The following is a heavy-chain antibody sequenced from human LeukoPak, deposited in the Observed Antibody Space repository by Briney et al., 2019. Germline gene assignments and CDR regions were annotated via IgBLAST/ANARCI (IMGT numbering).Heavy chain of an antibody. J-gene: IGHJ5*02. CDR3: AKCVYSNIYYWFDP. V-gene: IGHV3-43*02. Sequence: GGSLRLSCAASGFTFEDYGMHWVRQAPGKGLEWVSLITGNGVSTYHADSVKGRFTISRDNSKNSLYLQMNSLRTEDTALYYCAKCVYSNIYYWFDPWGQGTLVSVSS. CDR1: GFTFEDYG. D-gene: IGHD6-13*01. CDR2: ITGNGVST.